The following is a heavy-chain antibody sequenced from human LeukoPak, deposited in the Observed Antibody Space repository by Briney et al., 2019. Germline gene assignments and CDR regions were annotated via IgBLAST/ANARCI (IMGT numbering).Heavy chain of an antibody. CDR1: GYSFTTYW. D-gene: IGHD6-19*01. Sequence: GGSLKISCKGSGYSFTTYWIGWVRQMPGKGLEWMGIIYPGESDTRYSPSFQGHVTISADKSISTAYLQWSSLKASDTAMYHCARHTYNNGWWGGDYWGQGTLVTVSS. CDR3: ARHTYNNGWWGGDY. V-gene: IGHV5-51*01. CDR2: IYPGESDT. J-gene: IGHJ4*02.